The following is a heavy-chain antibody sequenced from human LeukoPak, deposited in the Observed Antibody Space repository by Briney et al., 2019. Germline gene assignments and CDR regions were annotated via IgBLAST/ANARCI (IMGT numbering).Heavy chain of an antibody. D-gene: IGHD6-19*01. CDR2: INHSGST. V-gene: IGHV4-34*01. J-gene: IGHJ4*02. CDR1: GGSFSGYY. Sequence: PSETLSLNCAVYGGSFSGYYWSWIRQPPGKGLEWIGEINHSGSTNYNPSLKSRVTISVDTSKIDFSLNLISVTAADTAVYYCARGLYYSSGWYGTSAHDYWGQGTLVTVSS. CDR3: ARGLYYSSGWYGTSAHDY.